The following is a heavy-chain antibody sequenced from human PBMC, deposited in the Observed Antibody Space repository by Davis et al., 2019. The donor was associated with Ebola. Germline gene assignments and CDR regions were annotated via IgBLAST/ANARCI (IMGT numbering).Heavy chain of an antibody. Sequence: ISYDGSNKYYADSVKGGFTISRDNSKNTLYLQMNSLRAEDTAVYYCAKGGYCSSTSCYLYWYFDLWGRGTLVTVSS. CDR2: ISYDGSNK. V-gene: IGHV3-30*18. J-gene: IGHJ2*01. CDR3: AKGGYCSSTSCYLYWYFDL. D-gene: IGHD2-2*01.